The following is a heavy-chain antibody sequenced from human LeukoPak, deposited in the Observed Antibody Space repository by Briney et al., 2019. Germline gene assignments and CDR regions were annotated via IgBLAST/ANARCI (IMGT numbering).Heavy chain of an antibody. D-gene: IGHD6-19*01. CDR1: GFTFSGYW. CDR3: ARGRLTSSWYYFDY. J-gene: IGHJ4*02. CDR2: ISTDGSSN. Sequence: GGSLRLSCAASGFTFSGYWMHWVRQAPGKGLVWVSRISTDGSSNTYADSVKGRFTISRDNAKNTLYLQMNSLRAEDTTVYYCARGRLTSSWYYFDYWGQGTLVTVSS. V-gene: IGHV3-74*01.